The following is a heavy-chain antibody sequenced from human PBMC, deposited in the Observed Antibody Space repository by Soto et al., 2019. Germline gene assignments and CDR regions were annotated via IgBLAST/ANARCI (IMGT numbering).Heavy chain of an antibody. D-gene: IGHD1-1*01. CDR1: GYAFTTYG. CDR3: ARGRYGDY. J-gene: IGHJ4*02. Sequence: QVHLVQSGAEVKKPGASVKVSCKGSGYAFTTYGITWVRQAPGQGLEWMGWISAHNGNTNYAQKLQGRVTVTRDTSTSTAYTELRSLRSDDTSVYYCARGRYGDYWGQGVLVTGSS. CDR2: ISAHNGNT. V-gene: IGHV1-18*01.